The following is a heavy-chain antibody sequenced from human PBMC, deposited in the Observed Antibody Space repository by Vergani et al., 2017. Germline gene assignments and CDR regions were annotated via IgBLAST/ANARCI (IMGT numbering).Heavy chain of an antibody. Sequence: EVQLLESGGGLVQPGGSLRLSCAASGFTFSSYAMSWVRQAPGKGLEWVSAISGSGGSTYYADYVKGRFTISRDNSKNTLYLQMNSLRAEDTAVYYCAKAVIYSNYFAYWGQGTLVTVSS. CDR1: GFTFSSYA. J-gene: IGHJ4*02. CDR3: AKAVIYSNYFAY. D-gene: IGHD4-11*01. CDR2: ISGSGGST. V-gene: IGHV3-23*01.